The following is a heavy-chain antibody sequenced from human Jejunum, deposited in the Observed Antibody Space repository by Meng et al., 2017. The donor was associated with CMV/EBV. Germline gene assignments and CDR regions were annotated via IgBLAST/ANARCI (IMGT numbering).Heavy chain of an antibody. CDR3: ARWGGEGSTSGFDF. Sequence: GFTFDNYWMTWVRQAPGKGVEWVANIKEDGSERNYVDSVKGRFTVSRDNAKKSLSLEMNSLRVEDTAIYFCARWGGEGSTSGFDFWGQGALVTVSS. D-gene: IGHD1-26*01. J-gene: IGHJ4*02. CDR1: GFTFDNYW. V-gene: IGHV3-7*03. CDR2: IKEDGSER.